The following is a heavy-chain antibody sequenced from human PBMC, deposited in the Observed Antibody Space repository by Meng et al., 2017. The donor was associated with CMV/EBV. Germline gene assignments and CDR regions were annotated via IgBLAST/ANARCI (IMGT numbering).Heavy chain of an antibody. CDR2: ISYDGSNK. CDR1: GFTFSSYA. Sequence: GESLKIPCAASGFTFSSYAMHGVRQAPGKGLEWVAVISYDGSNKYYADSVKGRFTISRDNSKNTLYLQMNSLRAEDTAVYYCARGPTEPIVVDIAIFPYGMDAWGQGTTVTVSS. V-gene: IGHV3-30*04. D-gene: IGHD2-21*01. J-gene: IGHJ6*02. CDR3: ARGPTEPIVVDIAIFPYGMDA.